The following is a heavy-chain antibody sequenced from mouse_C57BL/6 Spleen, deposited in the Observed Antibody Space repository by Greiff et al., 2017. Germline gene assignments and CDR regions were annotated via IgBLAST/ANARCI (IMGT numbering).Heavy chain of an antibody. J-gene: IGHJ3*01. CDR1: GYAFSSSW. Sequence: VQLQQSGPELVKPGASVKLSCKASGYAFSSSWMNWVKQRPGKGLEWIGRIYPGDGDTNYNGKFKGNATLTADKSSSTAYMQLSSLTSEDSAVYFCANLYYDYDPWFAYWGQGTLVTVSA. D-gene: IGHD2-4*01. CDR3: ANLYYDYDPWFAY. CDR2: IYPGDGDT. V-gene: IGHV1-82*01.